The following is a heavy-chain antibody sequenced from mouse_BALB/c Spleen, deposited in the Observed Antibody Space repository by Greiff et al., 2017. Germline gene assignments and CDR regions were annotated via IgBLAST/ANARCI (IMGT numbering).Heavy chain of an antibody. J-gene: IGHJ2*01. CDR1: GFTFSSFG. D-gene: IGHD2-14*01. V-gene: IGHV5-17*02. CDR2: ISSGSSTI. CDR3: ARWYGYFDY. Sequence: EVQLQESGGGLVQPGGSRKLSCAASGFTFSSFGMHWVRQAPEKGLEWVAYISSGSSTIYYADTVKGRFTISRDNPKNTLFLQMTSLRSEDTAMYYCARWYGYFDYWGQGTTLTVSS.